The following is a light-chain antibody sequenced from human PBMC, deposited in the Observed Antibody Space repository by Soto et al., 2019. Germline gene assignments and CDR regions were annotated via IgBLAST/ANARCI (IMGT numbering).Light chain of an antibody. J-gene: IGKJ4*01. CDR1: QSISSY. V-gene: IGKV1-39*01. Sequence: DIQMTQSPSSLSASVGDRVTITCRASQSISSYLHWYQQKPGKAPKLLIYTASSLQSGVPSRFSGSGSGTVFTLTISSLQPEDFATYYCQQSFRIPVTFGGGTKVETK. CDR3: QQSFRIPVT. CDR2: TAS.